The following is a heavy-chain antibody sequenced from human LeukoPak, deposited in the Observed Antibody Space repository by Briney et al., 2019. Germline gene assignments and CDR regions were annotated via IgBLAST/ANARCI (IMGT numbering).Heavy chain of an antibody. CDR3: ARAAKRYYDSSGYYA. D-gene: IGHD3-22*01. CDR1: GYTFTGYY. J-gene: IGHJ5*02. Sequence: ASVKVSCKASGYTFTGYYIHWVRQAPGQGLEWMGWNSAYNGNTNYAQKLQGRVTMTTDTSTSTAYMELRSLRSDDTAVYYCARAAKRYYDSSGYYAWGQGTLVTVSS. V-gene: IGHV1-18*04. CDR2: NSAYNGNT.